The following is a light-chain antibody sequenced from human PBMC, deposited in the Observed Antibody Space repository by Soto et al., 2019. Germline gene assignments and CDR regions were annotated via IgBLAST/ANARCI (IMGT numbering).Light chain of an antibody. Sequence: DIQMTQSPSSLSASVGDRATITCRASQRISTYLNWYQQKPGKAPKLLIYGASTLQGGVPSRFSGSGSGTDFTLTISSLQPDDFATYSCQQSYTTSITFGQGTRLEIK. J-gene: IGKJ5*01. CDR3: QQSYTTSIT. V-gene: IGKV1-39*01. CDR1: QRISTY. CDR2: GAS.